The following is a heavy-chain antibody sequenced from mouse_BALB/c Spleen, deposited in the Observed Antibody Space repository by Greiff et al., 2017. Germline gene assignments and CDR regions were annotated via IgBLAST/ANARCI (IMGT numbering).Heavy chain of an antibody. CDR1: GYAFSSSW. CDR3: ARDGITTVVAPFDY. Sequence: QVQLQQSGPELVKPGASVKISCKASGYAFSSSWMNWVKQRPGQGLEWIGRIYPGDGDTNYNGKFKGKATLTADKSSSTAYMQLSSLTSVDSAVYFCARDGITTVVAPFDYWGQGTTLTVSS. J-gene: IGHJ2*01. CDR2: IYPGDGDT. D-gene: IGHD1-1*01. V-gene: IGHV1-82*01.